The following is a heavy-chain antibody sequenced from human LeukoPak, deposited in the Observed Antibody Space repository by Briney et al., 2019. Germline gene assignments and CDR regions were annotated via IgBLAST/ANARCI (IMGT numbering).Heavy chain of an antibody. CDR1: GYSFTTNW. J-gene: IGHJ5*01. D-gene: IGHD4-23*01. CDR3: ARLNSNSGDS. Sequence: GESLKISCKGSGYSFTTNWIGWARQMPGKGLEWMGIIYPSDSDTRYSPSFQGQVTISADKSISTAYLQWSSLKTSDTAMYYCARLNSNSGDSWGQGTLVTVSS. V-gene: IGHV5-51*01. CDR2: IYPSDSDT.